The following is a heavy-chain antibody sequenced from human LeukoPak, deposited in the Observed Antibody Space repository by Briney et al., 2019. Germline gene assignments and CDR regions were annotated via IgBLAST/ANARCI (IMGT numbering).Heavy chain of an antibody. D-gene: IGHD3-22*01. V-gene: IGHV1-2*02. CDR1: GYTFTGYY. Sequence: ASVKVSCKASGYTFTGYYMHWVRQAPGQGLEWMGWIDPNSGGTNYAQKFQGRVTMTRDTSISTAYMELSRLRSDDTAVYYCARGDYYYDSSGSLDNWGQGTLVTVSS. CDR2: IDPNSGGT. J-gene: IGHJ4*02. CDR3: ARGDYYYDSSGSLDN.